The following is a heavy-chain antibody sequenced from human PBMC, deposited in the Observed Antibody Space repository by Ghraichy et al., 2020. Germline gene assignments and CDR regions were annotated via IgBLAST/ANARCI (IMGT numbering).Heavy chain of an antibody. Sequence: GGSLRLSCAASGFTFTTYWMHWVRQAPGKGLVWVSRIFTDASSATYADSVKGRFSISRENAKNTVYLQMNSLGAEDTAVYYCVRDRPHWDWGQGTLVTVSS. CDR1: GFTFTTYW. CDR3: VRDRPHWD. CDR2: IFTDASSA. V-gene: IGHV3-74*01. D-gene: IGHD3-16*01. J-gene: IGHJ4*02.